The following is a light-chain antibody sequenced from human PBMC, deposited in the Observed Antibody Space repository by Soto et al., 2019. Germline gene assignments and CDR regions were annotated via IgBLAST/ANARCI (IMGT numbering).Light chain of an antibody. CDR2: SNG. CDR1: NSNIAGDT. J-gene: IGLJ3*02. CDR3: EAWDDSLNGQRV. V-gene: IGLV1-44*01. Sequence: QLVLTQPPSASGTPGQRVTISCSGSNSNIAGDTINWYQQLPGMAPKLLIYSNGQRPSGVPARFSGSKSATSASLTISGLQSEDEADYYCEAWDDSLNGQRVFGGGTKLTVL.